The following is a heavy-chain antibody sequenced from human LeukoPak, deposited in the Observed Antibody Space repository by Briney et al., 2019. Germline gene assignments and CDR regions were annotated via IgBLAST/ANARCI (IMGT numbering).Heavy chain of an antibody. J-gene: IGHJ4*02. CDR3: ARWGSSSSFDY. CDR1: GYTFTGYY. Sequence: ASVKVSYKASGYTFTGYYMHWVRQAPGQGLEWMGWINPNSGGTDYAQKFQGWVTMTRDTSISTAYMELSRLRSDDTAVYYCARWGSSSSFDYWGQGTLVTVSS. CDR2: INPNSGGT. D-gene: IGHD6-13*01. V-gene: IGHV1-2*04.